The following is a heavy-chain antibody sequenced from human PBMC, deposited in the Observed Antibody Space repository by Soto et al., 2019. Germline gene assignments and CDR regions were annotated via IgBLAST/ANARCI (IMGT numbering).Heavy chain of an antibody. V-gene: IGHV7-4-1*01. CDR3: ARDVRDIFDSWGYYYYGMDV. Sequence: QVQLVQSGSELKKPGASVKVSCKASGYTFTSYAMNWVRQAPGQGLEWMGWINTNTGNPTYAQGSTGRFVFSLDTSVSTAYLQICSLKAEDTAVYYCARDVRDIFDSWGYYYYGMDVWGQGTTVTVSS. CDR2: INTNTGNP. D-gene: IGHD5-12*01. CDR1: GYTFTSYA. J-gene: IGHJ6*02.